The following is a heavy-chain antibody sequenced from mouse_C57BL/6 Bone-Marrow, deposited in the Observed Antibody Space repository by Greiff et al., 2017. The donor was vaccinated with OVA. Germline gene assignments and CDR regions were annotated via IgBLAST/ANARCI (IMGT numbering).Heavy chain of an antibody. V-gene: IGHV1-82*01. CDR2: IYPGDGDT. Sequence: VKLQESGPELVKPGASVKISCKASGYAFSSSWMNWVKQRPGKGLEWIGRIYPGDGDTNYNGKFKGKATLTADKSSSTAYMQLSSLTSEDSAVYFCARMGGTYWGQGTTLTVSS. CDR3: ARMGGTY. CDR1: GYAFSSSW. J-gene: IGHJ2*01.